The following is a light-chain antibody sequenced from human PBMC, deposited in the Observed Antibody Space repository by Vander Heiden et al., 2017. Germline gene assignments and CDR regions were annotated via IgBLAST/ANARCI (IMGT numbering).Light chain of an antibody. V-gene: IGLV1-51*01. CDR1: SSSSGNDY. CDR3: ETWDSSLSALV. J-gene: IGLJ3*02. CDR2: DNN. Sequence: SVLPPPPSVSTAPGQKVTTSSSENSSSSGNDYVSWYLQSPGTAPKLLIYDNNKRPSGIPDRFPGSESDTSATLSLTGLESGAEADYYCETWDSSLSALVFGGGTKLTVL.